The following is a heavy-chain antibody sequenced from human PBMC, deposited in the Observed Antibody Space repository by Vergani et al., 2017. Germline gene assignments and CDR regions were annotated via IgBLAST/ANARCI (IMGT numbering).Heavy chain of an antibody. J-gene: IGHJ6*02. CDR1: NYTFRRFG. Sequence: QSQLVQSGAEVRKPGASLKVSCKSFNYTFRRFGITWVRQAPGQGLEWMGWISGFSGDTNYAQKFQDRVTMTTDTSTATAYMELRNLRSDDTAVYYCARDFTWDYDMMTGPLGYLYAMDVWGQGTAVTVS. CDR2: ISGFSGDT. CDR3: ARDFTWDYDMMTGPLGYLYAMDV. V-gene: IGHV1-18*01. D-gene: IGHD3-9*01.